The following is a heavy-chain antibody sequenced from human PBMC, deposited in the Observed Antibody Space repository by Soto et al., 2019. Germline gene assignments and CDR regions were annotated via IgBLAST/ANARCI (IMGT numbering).Heavy chain of an antibody. CDR3: ARALTYYYDSSDYYWFDP. CDR1: GGTFSSYA. Sequence: SVKVSCKASGGTFSSYAISWVRQAPGQGLEWMGGIIPIFGTANYAQKFQGRVTITADESTSTAYMELSSLRSEDTAVYYCARALTYYYDSSDYYWFDPWGQGTLVTVSS. D-gene: IGHD3-22*01. CDR2: IIPIFGTA. J-gene: IGHJ5*02. V-gene: IGHV1-69*13.